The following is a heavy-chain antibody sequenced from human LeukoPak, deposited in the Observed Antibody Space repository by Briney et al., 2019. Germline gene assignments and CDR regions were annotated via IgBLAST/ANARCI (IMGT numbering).Heavy chain of an antibody. Sequence: SETLSLTCTVSGGPISSSSYYWGWIRQPPGKGLEWIGSIYYSGSTYYNPSLKSRVTIPVDTSKNQFSLKLSSVTAADTAVYYCARTYSSSWYADYFDYWGQGTLVTVSS. J-gene: IGHJ4*02. D-gene: IGHD6-13*01. CDR3: ARTYSSSWYADYFDY. V-gene: IGHV4-39*01. CDR1: GGPISSSSYY. CDR2: IYYSGST.